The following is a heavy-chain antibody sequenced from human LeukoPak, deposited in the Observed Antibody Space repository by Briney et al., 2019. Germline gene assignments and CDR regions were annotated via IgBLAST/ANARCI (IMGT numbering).Heavy chain of an antibody. V-gene: IGHV3-30*18. D-gene: IGHD1-26*01. CDR3: AKDRNQAGSLDY. Sequence: GGSLRLSCAASGFTFSSYGMHWVRQAPGKGLEWVAVISYDGSNKYYADSVKGRFTISRDNSKNTPYLQMNSLRAEDTAVYYCAKDRNQAGSLDYWGQGTLVTVSS. J-gene: IGHJ4*02. CDR2: ISYDGSNK. CDR1: GFTFSSYG.